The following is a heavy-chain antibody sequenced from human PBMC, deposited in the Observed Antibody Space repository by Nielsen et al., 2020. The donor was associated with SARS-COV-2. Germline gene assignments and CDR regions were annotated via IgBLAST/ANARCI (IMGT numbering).Heavy chain of an antibody. CDR2: IGVSGGGT. Sequence: GESLKTSCAASGFTFSNFAMNWVRQAPGKGLEWVSTIGVSGGGTYYADSLKGRFTISRDNSKNTLYLQMNSLGADDTAIYYCTRRVAGGTMDVWGQGTTVTVSS. CDR1: GFTFSNFA. CDR3: TRRVAGGTMDV. D-gene: IGHD6-19*01. J-gene: IGHJ6*02. V-gene: IGHV3-23*01.